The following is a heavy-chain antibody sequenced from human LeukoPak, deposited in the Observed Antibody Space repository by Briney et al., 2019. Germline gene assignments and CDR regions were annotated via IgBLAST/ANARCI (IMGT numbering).Heavy chain of an antibody. V-gene: IGHV4-4*07. CDR1: GGSISGYY. CDR2: TYADGNN. Sequence: PSETLSLTCIVSGGSISGYYWSWIRQPAGKGLEGIGRTYADGNNHHNPALRSRVTISVDTSKNQFSLKLYSVTAADTAVYYCARGRDYGDYFDYWGQGTLVTVSS. J-gene: IGHJ4*02. CDR3: ARGRDYGDYFDY. D-gene: IGHD4-17*01.